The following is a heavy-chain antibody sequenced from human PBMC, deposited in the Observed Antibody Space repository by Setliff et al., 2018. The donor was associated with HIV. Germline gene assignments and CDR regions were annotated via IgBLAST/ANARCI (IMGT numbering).Heavy chain of an antibody. CDR3: ARQERYCTSADCYRYFNY. CDR1: GGSMNSYY. D-gene: IGHD2-2*02. Sequence: SETLSLTCTVSGGSMNSYYWSWIRQPPGKGLEWIGYIYTSGSTKYNPSLKSRVTMSLDTSKNQFSLKLSSVTAADTAVYYCARQERYCTSADCYRYFNYWGQGTLVTVSS. J-gene: IGHJ4*02. CDR2: IYTSGST. V-gene: IGHV4-4*09.